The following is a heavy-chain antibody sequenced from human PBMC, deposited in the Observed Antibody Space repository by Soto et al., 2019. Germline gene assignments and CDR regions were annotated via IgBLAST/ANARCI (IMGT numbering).Heavy chain of an antibody. Sequence: ASVKVSCKASGYTFTGYYMHWVRQAPGQGLEWMGWINPNSGGTNYAQKFQGWVTMTRDTSISTAYMELSRLRSDDTAVYYCAREGLVDTAMVAPVLGYWGQETLVTVSS. CDR3: AREGLVDTAMVAPVLGY. CDR2: INPNSGGT. D-gene: IGHD5-18*01. V-gene: IGHV1-2*04. CDR1: GYTFTGYY. J-gene: IGHJ4*02.